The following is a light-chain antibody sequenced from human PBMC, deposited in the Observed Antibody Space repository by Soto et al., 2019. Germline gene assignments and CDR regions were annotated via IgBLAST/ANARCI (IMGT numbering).Light chain of an antibody. CDR1: NSNIGRNY. Sequence: QSVLTQPPSVSAAPGQKVTISCFGSNSNIGRNYVSWYQQLPGTAPKLLIYGNNNRHTGSTDRISGSKSGTSATLGITGLQPGDEAEYYCATWDNTLSVEGFGGATKVTVL. V-gene: IGLV1-51*01. J-gene: IGLJ3*02. CDR2: GNN. CDR3: ATWDNTLSVEG.